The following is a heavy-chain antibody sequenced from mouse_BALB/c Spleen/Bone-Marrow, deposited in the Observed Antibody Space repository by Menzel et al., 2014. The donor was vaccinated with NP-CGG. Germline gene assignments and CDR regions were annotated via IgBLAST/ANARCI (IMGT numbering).Heavy chain of an antibody. CDR2: IYPGNVNT. V-gene: IGHV1S56*01. J-gene: IGHJ4*01. Sequence: QVQLQQSGLELVKPGSSVRISCKASGYTFTSYYIHWVKQRPGKGLEWIGWIYPGNVNTNYNEKFEDKATLTADKSSSTAYMHLSSLTSEVSAVYFCARGDYYRSPMDYWGQGTSVTVSS. CDR3: ARGDYYRSPMDY. CDR1: GYTFTSYY. D-gene: IGHD2-14*01.